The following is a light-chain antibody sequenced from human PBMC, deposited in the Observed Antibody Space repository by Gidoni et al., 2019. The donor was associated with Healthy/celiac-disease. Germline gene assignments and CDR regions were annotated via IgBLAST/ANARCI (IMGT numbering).Light chain of an antibody. J-gene: IGKJ2*03. Sequence: DIVMTQSPLSLPVTPGEPASISCRSSQSLLHSNGYNYLDWYLQKPGQSPQLLIYLGSNRASGVPDRFSGSGSGTDFTLKISRVEAEDVGVYYCMQALQTQGSFGQXTKLEIK. V-gene: IGKV2-28*01. CDR1: QSLLHSNGYNY. CDR2: LGS. CDR3: MQALQTQGS.